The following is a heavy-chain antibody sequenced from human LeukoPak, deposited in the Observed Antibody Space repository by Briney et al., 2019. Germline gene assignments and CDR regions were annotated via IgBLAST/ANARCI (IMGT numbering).Heavy chain of an antibody. Sequence: SETLSLTCTVSGGSISGYYWNWIRQPAGKGLEWIGRIYTSGSTHDNPSLKSRVTMSVDTSKNQVSLKVSSVTAADTALYYCARTYFYDSSGYLDYWGQGTLVTVSS. CDR3: ARTYFYDSSGYLDY. CDR2: IYTSGST. V-gene: IGHV4-4*07. D-gene: IGHD3-22*01. J-gene: IGHJ4*02. CDR1: GGSISGYY.